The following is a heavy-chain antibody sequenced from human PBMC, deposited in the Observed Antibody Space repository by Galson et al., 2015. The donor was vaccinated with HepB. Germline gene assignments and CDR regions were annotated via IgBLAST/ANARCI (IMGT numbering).Heavy chain of an antibody. Sequence: SLRLSCAASGFTFSSYSMNWVRQAPGKGLEWVSSISSSSSYIYYADSVKGRFTISRDNAKNSLYLQMNSLRAEDTAVYYCARPGYCSSTSCYEGWSYFQHWGQGTLVTVSS. V-gene: IGHV3-21*01. CDR3: ARPGYCSSTSCYEGWSYFQH. D-gene: IGHD2-2*01. CDR2: ISSSSSYI. CDR1: GFTFSSYS. J-gene: IGHJ1*01.